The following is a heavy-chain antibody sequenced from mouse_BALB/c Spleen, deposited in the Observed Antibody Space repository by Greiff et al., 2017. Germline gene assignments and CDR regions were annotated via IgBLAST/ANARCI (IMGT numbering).Heavy chain of an antibody. J-gene: IGHJ2*01. D-gene: IGHD4-1*01. CDR3: TRDQETLGDFDY. CDR2: ISSGGSYT. CDR1: GFTFSSYT. Sequence: DVKLVESGGGLVKPGGSLKLSCAASGFTFSSYTMSWVRQTPEKRLEWVATISSGGSYTYYPDSVKGRFTISRDNAKNTLYLQMSSLKSEDTAMYYCTRDQETLGDFDYWGQGTTLTVSS. V-gene: IGHV5-6-4*01.